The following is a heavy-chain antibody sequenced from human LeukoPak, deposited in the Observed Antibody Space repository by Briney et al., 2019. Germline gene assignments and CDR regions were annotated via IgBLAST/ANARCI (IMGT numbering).Heavy chain of an antibody. J-gene: IGHJ6*02. CDR2: INPNSGGT. CDR3: ARERETVYGMDV. CDR1: GYTFTGYY. Sequence: ASVKVSCKASGYTFTGYYMHWVRQAPGQGLEWMGWINPNSGGTNYAQKFQGRATMTRDTSISTAYMELSRLRSDDTAVYYCARERETVYGMDVWGQGTTVTVSS. V-gene: IGHV1-2*02.